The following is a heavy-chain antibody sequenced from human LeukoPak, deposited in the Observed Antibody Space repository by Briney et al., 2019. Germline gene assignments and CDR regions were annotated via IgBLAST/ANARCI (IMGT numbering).Heavy chain of an antibody. D-gene: IGHD1-26*01. CDR2: ISSSSSYI. Sequence: GGSLRLSCAASGFTFSSYSINWVRQAPGKGLEWVSSISSSSSYIYYADSVKGRFTISRDNAKNSLYLQMNSLRAEDTAVYYCARDGRSGSSGGGYYFDSWGQGTLVTVPS. CDR1: GFTFSSYS. V-gene: IGHV3-21*01. J-gene: IGHJ4*02. CDR3: ARDGRSGSSGGGYYFDS.